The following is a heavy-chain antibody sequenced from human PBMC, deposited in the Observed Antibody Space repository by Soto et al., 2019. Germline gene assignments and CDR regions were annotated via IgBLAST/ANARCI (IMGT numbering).Heavy chain of an antibody. CDR2: IDPTHGST. CDR1: GYTFTTYY. V-gene: IGHV1-46*01. D-gene: IGHD3-22*01. CDR3: ARVPYDTTGYYAF. Sequence: SVKVSFKAAGYTFTTYYMDWVREAPGQGLEWMGVIDPTHGSTTYAQKFQGRVTMTSDTSTNTVYMELSSLKSEDTAVYYCARVPYDTTGYYAFWGQGTLVTVSS. J-gene: IGHJ4*02.